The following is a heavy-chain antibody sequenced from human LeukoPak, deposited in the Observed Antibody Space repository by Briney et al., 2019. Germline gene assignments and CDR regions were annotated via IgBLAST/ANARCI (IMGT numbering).Heavy chain of an antibody. CDR1: GYTFTGHY. Sequence: ASVKVSCKASGYTFTGHYLHWVRQAPGQGLEWMGWINTNTGNPTYAQAFTGQFVFSLDTSVNTAYLQISSLKAEDTAVYYCARAQQWWLLDYWGQGTLVTVSS. D-gene: IGHD5-12*01. V-gene: IGHV7-4-1*02. CDR3: ARAQQWWLLDY. CDR2: INTNTGNP. J-gene: IGHJ4*02.